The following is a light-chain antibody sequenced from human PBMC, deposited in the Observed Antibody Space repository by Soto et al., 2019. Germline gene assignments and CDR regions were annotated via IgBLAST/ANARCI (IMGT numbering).Light chain of an antibody. V-gene: IGKV3-15*01. CDR1: QSVSSD. CDR2: DTS. J-gene: IGKJ3*01. Sequence: EIVMTQSPATLSVSPGERATLSCRASQSVSSDLVWYQQKAGQAPRLLIYDTSTRATGIPARFSGSGSGTEFTLTISSLQSEDSAVYHCQQYGSSPVTFGPGTKVDVK. CDR3: QQYGSSPVT.